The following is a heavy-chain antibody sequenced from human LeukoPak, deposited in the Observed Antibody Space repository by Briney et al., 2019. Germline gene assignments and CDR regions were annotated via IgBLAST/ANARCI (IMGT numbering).Heavy chain of an antibody. V-gene: IGHV4-59*11. J-gene: IGHJ3*02. CDR1: GGSISSQF. D-gene: IGHD1-26*01. CDR3: ARGHSGTYYGFDM. Sequence: PSETLSLTCSVSGGSISSQFWSWIRQPPGKGLEWIGYVYYSWSTKYNSSLKSRVTVSVDTSNNQFSLKLSSVTAADTAVYYCARGHSGTYYGFDMWGQGTMVTVSS. CDR2: VYYSWST.